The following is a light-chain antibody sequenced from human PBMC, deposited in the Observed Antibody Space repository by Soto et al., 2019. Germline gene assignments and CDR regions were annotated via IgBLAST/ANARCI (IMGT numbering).Light chain of an antibody. CDR2: GAS. V-gene: IGKV3-20*01. J-gene: IGKJ3*01. CDR3: QQYGSSPFT. Sequence: EIVLTQSPGTLSLSPGERATLSCRASQSVSSSYLVWYQQKPGQAPRLLIYGASSTSTGIPDRFSGSGSGTNFTLTISLLEPEDFAVYYCQQYGSSPFTFGPGTKVDIK. CDR1: QSVSSSY.